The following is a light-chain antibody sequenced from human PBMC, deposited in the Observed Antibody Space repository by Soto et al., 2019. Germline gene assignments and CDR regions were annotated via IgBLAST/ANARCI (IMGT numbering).Light chain of an antibody. CDR1: QSVSSY. V-gene: IGKV3-11*01. CDR2: DAS. J-gene: IGKJ4*01. Sequence: EIVLTQSPGILYLSPGDRATLSCRASQSVSSYLAWYQQKPGQAPRLLIYDASNRATGIPARFSGSGSGTDFTLTISSLEPEDLAVYYCQQRSNWPPLTFGGGTKVDIK. CDR3: QQRSNWPPLT.